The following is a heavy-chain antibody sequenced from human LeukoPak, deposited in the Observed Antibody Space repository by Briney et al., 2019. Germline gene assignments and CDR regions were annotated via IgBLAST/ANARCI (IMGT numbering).Heavy chain of an antibody. D-gene: IGHD3-22*01. CDR1: GFTFSSYW. V-gene: IGHV3-7*04. CDR2: IKQDGSEK. Sequence: QTGGSLRLSCAASGFTFSSYWMSWVRQAPGKGLEWVANIKQDGSEKYYVDSVKGRFTISRDNAKNSLYLQMNSLRAEDTGVYYCARGGGTYYYDSSGYYYYWGQGTLVTVSS. CDR3: ARGGGTYYYDSSGYYYY. J-gene: IGHJ4*02.